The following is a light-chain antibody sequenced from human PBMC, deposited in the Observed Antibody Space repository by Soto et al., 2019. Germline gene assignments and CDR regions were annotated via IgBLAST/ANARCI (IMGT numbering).Light chain of an antibody. Sequence: DIQMTQSPSSVSASVGDPVTITCRASQGVRNWLSWYQQKPGKAPNILIYAASSLQSGVPYRLSGSGSGTELNLTISSLQPEDFATYYCQKANSCPRTCGQGTKVDIK. J-gene: IGKJ1*01. V-gene: IGKV1-12*01. CDR3: QKANSCPRT. CDR2: AAS. CDR1: QGVRNW.